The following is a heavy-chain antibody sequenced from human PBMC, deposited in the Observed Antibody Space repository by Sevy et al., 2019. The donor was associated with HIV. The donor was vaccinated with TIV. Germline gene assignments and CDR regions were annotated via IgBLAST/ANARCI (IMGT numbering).Heavy chain of an antibody. CDR2: IKSKTDGGTI. D-gene: IGHD6-13*01. CDR1: GFTFSNAW. Sequence: GGSLRLSCAASGFTFSNAWMSWVRQAPGKGLEWVGRIKSKTDGGTIDYAAPVKGRFTISRDDSKNTLYLQMNSLKTEDTAVYYCTTDWNLQYSSSWYFSITSLVPYFDYWGQGTLVTVSS. J-gene: IGHJ4*02. V-gene: IGHV3-15*01. CDR3: TTDWNLQYSSSWYFSITSLVPYFDY.